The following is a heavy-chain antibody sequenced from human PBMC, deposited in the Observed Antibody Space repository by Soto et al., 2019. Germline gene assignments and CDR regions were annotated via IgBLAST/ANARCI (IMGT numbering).Heavy chain of an antibody. V-gene: IGHV3-49*04. CDR1: GFTFGDYA. D-gene: IGHD1-26*01. J-gene: IGHJ4*02. Sequence: PGGSLRLSCTASGFTFGDYAMSWVRQAPGKGLEWVGFIRSKAYGGTTEYAASVKGRFTISRDDSKSIAYLQMNSLKTEDTAEYYCTIIGGRGDSGNPCIDYWGQGTLVTVSS. CDR3: TIIGGRGDSGNPCIDY. CDR2: IRSKAYGGTT.